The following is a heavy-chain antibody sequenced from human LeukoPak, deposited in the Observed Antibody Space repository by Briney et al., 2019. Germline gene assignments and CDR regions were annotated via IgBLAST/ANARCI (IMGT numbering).Heavy chain of an antibody. V-gene: IGHV3-33*01. D-gene: IGHD3-22*01. CDR2: IWYDGSNK. J-gene: IGHJ4*02. CDR1: GFTFSSYG. CDR3: ARGGYGDSSDFDY. Sequence: GGSLRLSCAASGFTFSSYGMHWVRQAPGKGLEWVAVIWYDGSNKYYADSVKGRFTIPRDNSKNTLYLQMNSLRAEDTAVYYCARGGYGDSSDFDYWGQGTLVTVSS.